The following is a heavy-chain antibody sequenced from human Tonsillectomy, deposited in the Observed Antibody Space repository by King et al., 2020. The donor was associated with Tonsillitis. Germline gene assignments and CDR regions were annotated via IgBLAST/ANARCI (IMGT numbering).Heavy chain of an antibody. V-gene: IGHV1-18*04. J-gene: IGHJ4*02. CDR1: GYTFISYS. CDR2: INTYNGYT. Sequence: VQLVQSGAEVKKPGASVKVSCKASGYTFISYSITWVRQAPEQGLEWMGWINTYNGYTNSAQKFQGRVTMTTDTSTSTAYMELRSLRSDDTAVYYCARDLPSSGDFAWLVPFDYWGQGTLVSVSS. D-gene: IGHD3-9*01. CDR3: ARDLPSSGDFAWLVPFDY.